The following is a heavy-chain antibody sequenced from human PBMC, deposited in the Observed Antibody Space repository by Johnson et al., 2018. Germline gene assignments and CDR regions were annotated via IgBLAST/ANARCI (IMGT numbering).Heavy chain of an antibody. J-gene: IGHJ6*02. V-gene: IGHV1-69*01. CDR2: IIPIFGTA. CDR1: GGTFSSYA. D-gene: IGHD3-16*01. Sequence: VQLVETGAEVKKPGSSVKVSCKASGGTFSSYAISWVRQAPGQGLEWMGGIIPIFGTANYAQKFQGSGTITADESTSTAYMELSSLRSEDTAVYYCARDSCSLWGNLYYYYGMDVWGQGTTVTVSS. CDR3: ARDSCSLWGNLYYYYGMDV.